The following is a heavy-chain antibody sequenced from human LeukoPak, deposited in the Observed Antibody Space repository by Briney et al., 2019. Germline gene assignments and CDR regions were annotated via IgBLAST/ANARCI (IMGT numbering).Heavy chain of an antibody. CDR1: GGTFSNYE. J-gene: IGHJ3*02. CDR2: IIPIFGTA. Sequence: SVKVSCKASGGTFSNYEISWVRQAPGQGLEWMGGIIPIFGTANYAQKFQGRVTITADESTSTAYMELSSLRSEDTAVYYCARDRYSGSYPDAFDIWGQGTMVTVSS. CDR3: ARDRYSGSYPDAFDI. D-gene: IGHD1-26*01. V-gene: IGHV1-69*01.